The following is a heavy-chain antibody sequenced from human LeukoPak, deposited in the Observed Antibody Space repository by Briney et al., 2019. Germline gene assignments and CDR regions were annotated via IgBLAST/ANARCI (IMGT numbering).Heavy chain of an antibody. V-gene: IGHV3-7*01. CDR1: GFTFSSYW. J-gene: IGHJ6*03. CDR3: AKDATAAVGTVYMDV. CDR2: IKKDGSEK. Sequence: GGSLRLSCAASGFTFSSYWMSWVRQAPGKGLEWVANIKKDGSEKYYVDSVKGRFTISRDNAKNSLYLQMNSLRAEDTAVYYCAKDATAAVGTVYMDVWGKGTTVTISS. D-gene: IGHD6-13*01.